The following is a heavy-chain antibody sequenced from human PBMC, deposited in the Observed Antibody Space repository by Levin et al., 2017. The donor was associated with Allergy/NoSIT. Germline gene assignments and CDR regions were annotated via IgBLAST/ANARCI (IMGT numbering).Heavy chain of an antibody. Sequence: PGGSLRLSCAASGFTFSTYAMHWVRQAPGKGLEWVALISYDGSLKYYADSVKGRFTISRDNSKYTLYLQTNSLRAEDTAVYYCAKADDMEVAVVGSREQYYYAMDVWGQGTTVTVSS. CDR3: AKADDMEVAVVGSREQYYYAMDV. J-gene: IGHJ6*02. V-gene: IGHV3-30*18. CDR2: ISYDGSLK. CDR1: GFTFSTYA. D-gene: IGHD2-15*01.